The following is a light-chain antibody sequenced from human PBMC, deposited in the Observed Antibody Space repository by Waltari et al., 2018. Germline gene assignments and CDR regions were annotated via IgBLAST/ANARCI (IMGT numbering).Light chain of an antibody. CDR3: YSTTDNNLGV. V-gene: IGLV3-27*01. CDR2: QDS. Sequence: SSELTQPSSVSVSPGQTARITCSGDMLPKTYTRWFQQKPGQAPVLVLYQDSARPSGIPERLSGPSARTTVTLTIGGAQVEDEADDYCYSTTDNNLGVFGPGTRVTVL. J-gene: IGLJ1*01. CDR1: MLPKTY.